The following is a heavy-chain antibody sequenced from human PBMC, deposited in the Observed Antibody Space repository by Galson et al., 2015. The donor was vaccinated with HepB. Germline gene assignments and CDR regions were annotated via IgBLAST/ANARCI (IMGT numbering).Heavy chain of an antibody. V-gene: IGHV3-15*01. Sequence: SLRLSCAASGFTFSNAWMSWVRQAPGKGLEWVGRIKSKTDGGTTDYAAPVKGRFTISRDDSKNTLYLQMNSLKTEDTAVYYCTTGLGRENYGMDVWGQGTTVTVSS. J-gene: IGHJ6*02. D-gene: IGHD3-10*01. CDR2: IKSKTDGGTT. CDR3: TTGLGRENYGMDV. CDR1: GFTFSNAW.